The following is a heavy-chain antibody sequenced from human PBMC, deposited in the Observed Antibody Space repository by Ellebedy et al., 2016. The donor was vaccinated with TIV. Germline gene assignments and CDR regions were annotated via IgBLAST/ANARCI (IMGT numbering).Heavy chain of an antibody. CDR2: INPNSGGT. Sequence: AVSVKVSCKASTYTFIHWVRQAPGQGLEWMGWINPNSGGTNYAQKFQGRVTMTRDTSTSTVYMELSSLRSEDTAVYYCARDLGEYDSTGYDSEYYAMDVWGQGTTVTVSS. CDR3: ARDLGEYDSTGYDSEYYAMDV. J-gene: IGHJ6*02. CDR1: TYTF. V-gene: IGHV1-2*02. D-gene: IGHD3-22*01.